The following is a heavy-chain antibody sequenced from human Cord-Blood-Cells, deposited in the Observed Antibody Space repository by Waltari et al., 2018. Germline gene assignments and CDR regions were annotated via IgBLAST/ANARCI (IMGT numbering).Heavy chain of an antibody. CDR3: ATIPRCGGDCYYYYYGMDV. Sequence: QVQLVQSGAEVKKPGASVKVSCKVSGYTLTELSMHWVRQAPGKGLEWMGGFDPEDGETIYAQKFQGRVTMTEDTSTDTAYMELSSLRSEDTAVYYCATIPRCGGDCYYYYYGMDVWGQGTTVTVSS. J-gene: IGHJ6*02. D-gene: IGHD2-21*01. V-gene: IGHV1-24*01. CDR1: GYTLTELS. CDR2: FDPEDGET.